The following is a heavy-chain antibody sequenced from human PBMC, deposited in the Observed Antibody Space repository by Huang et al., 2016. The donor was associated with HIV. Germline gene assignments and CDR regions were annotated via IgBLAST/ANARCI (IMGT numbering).Heavy chain of an antibody. D-gene: IGHD6-19*01. V-gene: IGHV1-8*03. Sequence: IFTNFDINWVRQAPGQELEWMGWMNPNTGNTGYAPKVRDRVSITMSTAINTAFMELRSRRSGDTAVYYCVTSDRIGTCGWLFDYWGQGTPVTVSP. CDR1: IFTNFD. J-gene: IGHJ4*02. CDR3: VTSDRIGTCGWLFDY. CDR2: MNPNTGNT.